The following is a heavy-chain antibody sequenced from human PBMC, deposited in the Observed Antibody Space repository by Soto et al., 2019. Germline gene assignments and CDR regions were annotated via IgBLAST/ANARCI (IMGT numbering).Heavy chain of an antibody. CDR3: VKDYGRHSGDGLHI. V-gene: IGHV3-9*01. Sequence: EVQLAESGGGLAQPGRSLRLSCAGSGFSVDDYAMHWVRQGPGKGLEWVSGINWDGAKIGHADSVKGRFTISKDSAQNSLFLQMNGLRADDTALYYCVKDYGRHSGDGLHIWGQGTMVTVSS. J-gene: IGHJ3*02. CDR1: GFSVDDYA. CDR2: INWDGAKI. D-gene: IGHD3-10*01.